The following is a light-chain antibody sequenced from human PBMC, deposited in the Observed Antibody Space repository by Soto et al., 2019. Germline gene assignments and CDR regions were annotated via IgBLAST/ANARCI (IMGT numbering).Light chain of an antibody. CDR2: DVS. CDR1: SSDVGGYNY. V-gene: IGLV2-14*01. Sequence: QSALTHPASVSGSPGQSITISCTGTSSDVGGYNYVSWYQQHPGKAPKLMIYDVSNRPSGVSNRFSGSKSGNTASLTISGLKAEDEADYYCRSYTSSSTLEFGGGTKLTVL. J-gene: IGLJ3*02. CDR3: RSYTSSSTLE.